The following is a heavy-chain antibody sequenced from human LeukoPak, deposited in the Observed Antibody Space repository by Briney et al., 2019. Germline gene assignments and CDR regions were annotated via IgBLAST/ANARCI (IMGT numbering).Heavy chain of an antibody. CDR3: ARGGQELDN. CDR2: INQNGDDT. V-gene: IGHV3-7*01. Sequence: PGGSLRLSCAASGFSFSSHWMSWVRQAPGKGLEWVANINQNGDDTKYGDSVKGRFTISRDNAKDWLYLQMSNLRVEDTAVYYCARGGQELDNWGQGTLVTVSS. D-gene: IGHD1-26*01. J-gene: IGHJ4*02. CDR1: GFSFSSHW.